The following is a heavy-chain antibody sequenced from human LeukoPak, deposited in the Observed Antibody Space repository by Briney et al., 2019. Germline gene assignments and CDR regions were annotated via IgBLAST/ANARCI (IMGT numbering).Heavy chain of an antibody. D-gene: IGHD2-21*02. CDR1: GYSFTSYW. J-gene: IGHJ3*02. CDR3: ARLRVVVTARRPDAFDI. CDR2: IYPGDSDT. V-gene: IGHV5-51*01. Sequence: GESLKISCKGSGYSFTSYWTGWVRQMPGKGLEWVGIIYPGDSDTRCSPSFQGQVTISADKSISTAYLQWSSLKASDTAMYYCARLRVVVTARRPDAFDIWGQGTMVTVSS.